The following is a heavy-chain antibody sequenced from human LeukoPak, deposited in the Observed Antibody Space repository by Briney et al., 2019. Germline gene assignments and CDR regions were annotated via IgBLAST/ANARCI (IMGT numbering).Heavy chain of an antibody. CDR3: ACYYDSSGYFDY. V-gene: IGHV1-69*13. J-gene: IGHJ4*02. D-gene: IGHD3-22*01. CDR1: GGTFSSYA. CDR2: IIPIFGTA. Sequence: SVKISCKASGGTFSSYAISWVRQAPGQGLEWMGGIIPIFGTANYAQKFQGRVTITADESTSTAYMELSSLRSEDTAVYYCACYYDSSGYFDYWGQGTLVTVSS.